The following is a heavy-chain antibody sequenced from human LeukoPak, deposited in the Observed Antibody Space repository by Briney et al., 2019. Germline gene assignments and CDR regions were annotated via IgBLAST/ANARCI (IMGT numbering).Heavy chain of an antibody. J-gene: IGHJ2*01. D-gene: IGHD4-17*01. CDR2: ISGSGGST. Sequence: GGSLRLSCAASGFTFISYWMSWVRQAPGKGLEWVSAISGSGGSTYYADSVKGRFTISRDNSKNTLYLQMNSLRAEDTAVYYCAKVPDYGDYGWYFDLWGRGTLVTVSS. V-gene: IGHV3-23*01. CDR3: AKVPDYGDYGWYFDL. CDR1: GFTFISYW.